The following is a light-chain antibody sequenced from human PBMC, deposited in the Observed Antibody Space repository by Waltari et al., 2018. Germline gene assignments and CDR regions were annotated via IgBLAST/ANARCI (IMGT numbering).Light chain of an antibody. V-gene: IGLV3-21*03. Sequence: SYVLTQPPSVSVAPGKTARITCGGNNIGSKNVHWYQQKPGQAPVLVVYDDSDRPSGIPERVSGSNAGNTATLTISRVEVGDEADYYCQVWDSSSDHVVFGRGTKLTDL. CDR3: QVWDSSSDHVV. J-gene: IGLJ2*01. CDR2: DDS. CDR1: NIGSKN.